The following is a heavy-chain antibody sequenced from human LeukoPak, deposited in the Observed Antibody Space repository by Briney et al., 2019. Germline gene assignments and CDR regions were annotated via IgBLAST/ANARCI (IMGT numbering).Heavy chain of an antibody. V-gene: IGHV4-59*08. CDR1: GGSISSYY. CDR2: IYSSGST. Sequence: SETLSLTCTVSGGSISSYYWSWIRQPPGKGLEWIGYIYSSGSTNYNPSLKSRVTISVDTSKNQFSLKLSSVTAADTAVYYCARRGSRGPYYFDYWGQGTLVTVSS. J-gene: IGHJ4*02. CDR3: ARRGSRGPYYFDY. D-gene: IGHD2-15*01.